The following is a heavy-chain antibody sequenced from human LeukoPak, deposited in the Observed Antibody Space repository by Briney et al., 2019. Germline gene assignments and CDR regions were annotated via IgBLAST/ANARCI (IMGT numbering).Heavy chain of an antibody. V-gene: IGHV4-59*01. J-gene: IGHJ4*02. CDR2: IYYSGST. CDR1: GGSITNYY. Sequence: SETLSLTCTVSGGSITNYYWSWIRQPPGKGLECIGYIYYSGSTNYNPSLKSRVTISLHTSKNQFSLKLNSVTAADTAVYYCARVDPYYFDYWGQGTLVTVSS. CDR3: ARVDPYYFDY.